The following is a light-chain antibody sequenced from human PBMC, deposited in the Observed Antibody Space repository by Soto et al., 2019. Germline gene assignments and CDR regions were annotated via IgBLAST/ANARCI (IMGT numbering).Light chain of an antibody. CDR1: RSDVGGYNY. V-gene: IGLV2-14*03. CDR2: EVT. CDR3: TSYTSSITYV. Sequence: QSALTQPASVSGSPGQSITISCTGTRSDVGGYNYVSWYQQHPGKAPKVMIYEVTYRPAGVSNRFSGSKSGNTAYLTISGLQAEDEADYYCTSYTSSITYVFGTGTKVTLL. J-gene: IGLJ1*01.